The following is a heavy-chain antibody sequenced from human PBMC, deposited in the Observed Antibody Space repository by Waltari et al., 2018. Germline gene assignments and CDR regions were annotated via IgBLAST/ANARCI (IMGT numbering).Heavy chain of an antibody. D-gene: IGHD3-22*01. CDR1: GGSISSSSYY. Sequence: QLQLQESGPGLVKPSETLSLTCTVSGGSISSSSYYWGWLRQPPGKGLEWIGSIYYSGSTYYNPSLKSRVTISVDTSKNQFSLKLSSVTAADTAVYYCASQRASSGYYTIDYWGQGTLVTVSS. CDR2: IYYSGST. J-gene: IGHJ4*02. V-gene: IGHV4-39*07. CDR3: ASQRASSGYYTIDY.